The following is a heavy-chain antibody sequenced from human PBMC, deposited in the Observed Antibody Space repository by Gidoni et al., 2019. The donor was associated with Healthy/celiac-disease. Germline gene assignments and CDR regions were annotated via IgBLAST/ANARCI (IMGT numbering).Heavy chain of an antibody. J-gene: IGHJ4*02. Sequence: EVQLVASGGGLVQPGGSLRLSCAASGFTFSSYWMSWVRQAPGKGLEWVANIKQDGSEKYYVDSVKGRFTISRDNAKNSLYLQMNSLRAEDTAVYYCASGWYSRFFDYWGQGTLVTVSS. CDR1: GFTFSSYW. V-gene: IGHV3-7*01. CDR2: IKQDGSEK. CDR3: ASGWYSRFFDY. D-gene: IGHD6-19*01.